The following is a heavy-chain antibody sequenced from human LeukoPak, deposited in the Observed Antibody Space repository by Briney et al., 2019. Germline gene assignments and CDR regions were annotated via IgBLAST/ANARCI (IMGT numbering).Heavy chain of an antibody. CDR1: GGSINSYY. CDR3: ARLEYSSSSYFDY. V-gene: IGHV4-59*08. CDR2: IYYSGST. Sequence: SETLSLTCTVSGGSINSYYWSWIRQPPGKGLEWIGYIYYSGSTNYNPSLKSRVTISVDTSKNQFSLKLSSVTAADTAVYYCARLEYSSSSYFDYWGQGTLVTVSS. D-gene: IGHD6-6*01. J-gene: IGHJ4*02.